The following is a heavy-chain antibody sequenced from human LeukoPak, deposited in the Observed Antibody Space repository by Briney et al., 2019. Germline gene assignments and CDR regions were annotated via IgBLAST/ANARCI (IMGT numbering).Heavy chain of an antibody. D-gene: IGHD3-10*01. CDR2: IKQDGSEK. Sequence: SGGSLRLSCAASGFTFSSYWMSWVRQAPGKGLEWVANIKQDGSEKYYVDSVKGRFTISRDNAKNSLYLQMNSLRAEDTAVYYCARGGVYGSGSYYHFDPWGQGTLVTVSS. CDR3: ARGGVYGSGSYYHFDP. J-gene: IGHJ5*02. V-gene: IGHV3-7*01. CDR1: GFTFSSYW.